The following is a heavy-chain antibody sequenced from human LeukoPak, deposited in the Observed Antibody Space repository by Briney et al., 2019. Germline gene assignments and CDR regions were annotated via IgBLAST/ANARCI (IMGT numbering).Heavy chain of an antibody. CDR2: IYYSGST. CDR1: GGSISSYY. D-gene: IGHD5-24*01. CDR3: ARFPMATIGDQVDY. V-gene: IGHV4-59*08. J-gene: IGHJ4*02. Sequence: PSETLSLTCTVSGGSISSYYWSWIRQPPGKGLEWIGYIYYSGSTNYNPSLKSRVTISVDTSKNQFSLKLSSVTAADTAVYYCARFPMATIGDQVDYWGQGTLVTVSS.